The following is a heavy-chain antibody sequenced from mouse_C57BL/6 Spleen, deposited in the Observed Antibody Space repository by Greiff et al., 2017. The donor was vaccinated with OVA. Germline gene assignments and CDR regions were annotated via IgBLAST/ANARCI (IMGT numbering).Heavy chain of an antibody. CDR3: ASEDYYGISYGFDY. D-gene: IGHD1-1*01. CDR2: ISNLAYSI. Sequence: EVKLMESGGGLVQPGGSLKLSCAASGFTFSDYGMAWVRQAPRKGPEWVAFISNLAYSIYYADTVTGRFTISRENAKNTLYLEMSSLRSEDTAMYYCASEDYYGISYGFDYWGQGTTLTVSS. V-gene: IGHV5-15*01. J-gene: IGHJ2*01. CDR1: GFTFSDYG.